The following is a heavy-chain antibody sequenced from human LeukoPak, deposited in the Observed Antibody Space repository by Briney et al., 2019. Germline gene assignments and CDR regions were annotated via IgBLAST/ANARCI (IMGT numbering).Heavy chain of an antibody. CDR1: GFTFSSYG. Sequence: GGSLGLSCAASGFTFSSYGMHWVRQAPGKGLEWVAFIRYEGSHKYYADSVKGRFTISRDNSKNTLYLQMNSLRAEDTAVYYCAKDQRDDSSGYYYAGGRYFDYWGQGTLVTVSS. D-gene: IGHD3-22*01. CDR2: IRYEGSHK. CDR3: AKDQRDDSSGYYYAGGRYFDY. V-gene: IGHV3-30*02. J-gene: IGHJ4*02.